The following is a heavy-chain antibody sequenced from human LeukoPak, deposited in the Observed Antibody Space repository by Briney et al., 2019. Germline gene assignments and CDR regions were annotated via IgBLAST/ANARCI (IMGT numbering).Heavy chain of an antibody. Sequence: LRLSCAASGFTFSDYYMSWIRQPPGKGLEWIGYIYYSGSTYYNPSLKSRVTISVDTSKNQFSLKLSSVTAADTAVYYCARGGSLRFGELLGDIWGQGTMVTVSS. CDR2: IYYSGST. CDR1: GFTFSDYY. D-gene: IGHD3-10*01. V-gene: IGHV4-30-4*08. J-gene: IGHJ3*02. CDR3: ARGGSLRFGELLGDI.